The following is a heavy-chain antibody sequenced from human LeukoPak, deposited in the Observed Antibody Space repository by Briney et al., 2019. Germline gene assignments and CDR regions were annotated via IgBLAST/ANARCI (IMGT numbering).Heavy chain of an antibody. CDR3: AKDGEREYCSSTSCYSDDYYYYYMDV. Sequence: PGGSLRLSCAASGFTFSSYAMSWVRQAPGKGLEWVSAISGSGGSTYYADSVKGRFPLSTDNSKHPLYLQMNRLRAEDTAVYYCAKDGEREYCSSTSCYSDDYYYYYMDVWGKGTTVTVSS. J-gene: IGHJ6*03. D-gene: IGHD2-2*01. CDR2: ISGSGGST. V-gene: IGHV3-23*01. CDR1: GFTFSSYA.